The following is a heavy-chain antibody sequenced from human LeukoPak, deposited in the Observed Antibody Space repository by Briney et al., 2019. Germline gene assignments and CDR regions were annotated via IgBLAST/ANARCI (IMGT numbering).Heavy chain of an antibody. V-gene: IGHV4-61*02. CDR2: IYTSGST. Sequence: SETLSLTCTVSGGSISSGSYYWSWIRQPAGKGLEWIGRIYTSGSTNYNPSLKSRVTISVDTSKNQFSLKLSSVTAADTAVYYCARGNFRFDYWGQGTLVTVSS. CDR3: ARGNFRFDY. J-gene: IGHJ4*02. CDR1: GGSISSGSYY.